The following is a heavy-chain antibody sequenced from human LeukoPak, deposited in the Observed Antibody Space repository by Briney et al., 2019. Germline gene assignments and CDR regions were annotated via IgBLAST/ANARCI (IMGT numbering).Heavy chain of an antibody. CDR2: ISDSGGAT. D-gene: IGHD3-9*01. CDR3: AKVLRYFEEKDY. Sequence: ETLSLACTVSGGSNSSYYWSWVRQAPGKGLEWVSTISDSGGATYYADSVKGRFTISRDNSKDTLYLQMNSLRAEDTAVYYCAKVLRYFEEKDYWGQGTLVTVSS. J-gene: IGHJ4*02. V-gene: IGHV3-23*01. CDR1: GGSNSSYY.